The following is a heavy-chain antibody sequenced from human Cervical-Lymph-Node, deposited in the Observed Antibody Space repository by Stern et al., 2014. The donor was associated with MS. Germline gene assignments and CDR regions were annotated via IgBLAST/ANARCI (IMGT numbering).Heavy chain of an antibody. CDR1: GGTFSNSA. D-gene: IGHD2-21*01. J-gene: IGHJ6*02. V-gene: IGHV1-69*01. CDR3: ATSAGFYSAMDV. CDR2: IIPIFGTA. Sequence: VQLVESGAEVKKPGSSVKVSCRTSGGTFSNSAFSWIRQPPGQGLEWMGAIIPIFGTATYAQRFQGRVTISAHESTNTAYMELSSLRSEDTAVYYCATSAGFYSAMDVWGPGTTVAVSS.